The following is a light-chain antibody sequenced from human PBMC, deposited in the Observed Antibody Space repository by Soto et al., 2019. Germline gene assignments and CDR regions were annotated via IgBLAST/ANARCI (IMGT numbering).Light chain of an antibody. Sequence: EIVLTQSPATLSLSPGERATLSCRASQSVSSYLAWYQQKPGQAPRLLIYDASNRATGIPARFSGSGSGTDFTLTISRLEPEDFAFYYCQQRSNWPYTFGQGTKLEIK. J-gene: IGKJ2*01. CDR1: QSVSSY. CDR3: QQRSNWPYT. CDR2: DAS. V-gene: IGKV3-11*01.